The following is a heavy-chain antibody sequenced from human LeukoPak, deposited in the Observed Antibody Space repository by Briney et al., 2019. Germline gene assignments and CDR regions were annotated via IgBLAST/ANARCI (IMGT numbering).Heavy chain of an antibody. CDR1: GYTFTGYY. J-gene: IGHJ3*02. V-gene: IGHV1-69*13. D-gene: IGHD2-15*01. Sequence: ASVKVSCKASGYTFTGYYMHWVRQAPGQGLEWMGGIIPIFGTANYAQKFQGRVTITADESTSTAYMELSRLRSDDTAVYYCARVVAATLDAFDIWGQGTMVTVSS. CDR2: IIPIFGTA. CDR3: ARVVAATLDAFDI.